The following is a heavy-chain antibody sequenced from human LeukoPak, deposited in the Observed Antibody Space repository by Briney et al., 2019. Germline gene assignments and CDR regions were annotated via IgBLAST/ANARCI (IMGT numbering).Heavy chain of an antibody. CDR2: IRYDGSNK. J-gene: IGHJ4*02. CDR1: GFTFSSYG. Sequence: GGSLRLPCAASGFTFSSYGMHWVRQAPGKGLEWVAFIRYDGSNKYYADSVKGRFTISRDNSKNTLYLQMNSLRAEDTAVYFCAKDQLTLIVLVTTGPFDYWGQGTLVTVSS. D-gene: IGHD3-22*01. V-gene: IGHV3-30*02. CDR3: AKDQLTLIVLVTTGPFDY.